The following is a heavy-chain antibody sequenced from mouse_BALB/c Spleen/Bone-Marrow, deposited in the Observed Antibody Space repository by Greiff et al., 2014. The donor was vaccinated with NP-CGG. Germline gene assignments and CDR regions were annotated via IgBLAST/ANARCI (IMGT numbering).Heavy chain of an antibody. J-gene: IGHJ1*01. CDR2: IDPYNGGT. D-gene: IGHD1-1*01. CDR3: ARFDPNYYGSSYGYFDF. V-gene: IGHV1S135*01. Sequence: EVQLQQSGPELVKPGASVKVSCKASGYVFTSYNMYWVKQSHGKSLEWIGYIDPYNGGTSYNQKFKGKATLTVDKSSSTAYMHLNSLTSEDSAVYYYARFDPNYYGSSYGYFDFWGAGTTVTVSS. CDR1: GYVFTSYN.